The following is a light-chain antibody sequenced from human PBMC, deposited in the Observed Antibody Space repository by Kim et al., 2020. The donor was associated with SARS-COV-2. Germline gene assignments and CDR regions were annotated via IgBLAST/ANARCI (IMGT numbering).Light chain of an antibody. CDR3: QQYNSYPYT. Sequence: DIQMTQSPSTLSASVGDRVTITCRASQSFSSWLAWYQQKPGKAPKLLIYQTSNLESGVPSRFSGSGSGTEFTLPISSLQPDDFATYYCQQYNSYPYTFGQGTKLEI. CDR2: QTS. CDR1: QSFSSW. J-gene: IGKJ2*01. V-gene: IGKV1-5*03.